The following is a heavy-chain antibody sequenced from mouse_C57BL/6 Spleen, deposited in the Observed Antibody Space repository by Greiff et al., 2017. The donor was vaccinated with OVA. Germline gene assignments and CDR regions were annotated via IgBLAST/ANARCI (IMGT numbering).Heavy chain of an antibody. CDR1: GYSFTDYN. Sequence: VQLKESGPELVKPGASVKISCKASGYSFTDYNMNWVKQSNGKSLEWIGVINPNYGTTSYNQKFKGKATLTVDQSSSTAYMQLNSLTSEDSAVYYCARWGGQLRLPYAMDYWGQGTSVTVSS. D-gene: IGHD3-2*02. CDR3: ARWGGQLRLPYAMDY. CDR2: INPNYGTT. J-gene: IGHJ4*01. V-gene: IGHV1-39*01.